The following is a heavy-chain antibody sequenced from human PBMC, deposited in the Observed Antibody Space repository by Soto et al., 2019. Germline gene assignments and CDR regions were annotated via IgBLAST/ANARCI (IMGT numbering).Heavy chain of an antibody. D-gene: IGHD2-21*01. CDR3: TTVVIPVTRHMDFAS. J-gene: IGHJ5*01. CDR2: IYDDGST. CDR1: CVSITSINNY. V-gene: IGHV4-39*01. Sequence: SETLSLTCTVSCVSITSINNYWGWIRQATGMGLEWIANIYDDGSTFYNPSLKSRVAMSIDTSKNQFPLNLTSVTATDTAVYYCTTVVIPVTRHMDFASWGQGLSVTVSS.